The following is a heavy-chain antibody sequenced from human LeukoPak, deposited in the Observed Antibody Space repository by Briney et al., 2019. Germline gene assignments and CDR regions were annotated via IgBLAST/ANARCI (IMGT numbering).Heavy chain of an antibody. J-gene: IGHJ4*02. CDR2: IKHDGSEK. Sequence: GGSLRLSCVASGFTFSSYWMTWVHQAPGKGLEWVANIKHDGSEKYYVDSVKGRFTISRDNAKNSLYLQMNSLRAEDTAVYYCARDQTPFVWGQGTLVTVSS. CDR1: GFTFSSYW. CDR3: ARDQTPFV. V-gene: IGHV3-7*01.